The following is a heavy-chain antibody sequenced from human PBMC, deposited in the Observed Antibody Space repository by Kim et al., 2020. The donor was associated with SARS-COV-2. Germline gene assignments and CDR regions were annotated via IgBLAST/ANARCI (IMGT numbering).Heavy chain of an antibody. J-gene: IGHJ4*02. CDR2: T. V-gene: IGHV4-59*01. D-gene: IGHD3-3*01. Sequence: TQHNPTPKSRVTNTVDTSKNPFSLRLTSVSAADTAVYYCARSERGSGYDSWGQGTLVTVSS. CDR3: ARSERGSGYDS.